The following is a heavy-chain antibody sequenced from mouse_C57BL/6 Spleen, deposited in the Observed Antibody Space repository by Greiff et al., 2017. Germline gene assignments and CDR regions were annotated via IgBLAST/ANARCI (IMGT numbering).Heavy chain of an antibody. Sequence: QVQLQQPGAELVMPGASVKLSCKASGYTFTSYWMHWVKQRPGQGLEWIGEIYPSDSNTNYNQKFKGKSTLTVDKSSSTAYMQLSSLTSEDAAVYYCARSGSDWYFDDWGTGTTVTVSS. CDR1: GYTFTSYW. V-gene: IGHV1-69*01. CDR3: ARSGSDWYFDD. J-gene: IGHJ1*03. D-gene: IGHD1-1*01. CDR2: IYPSDSNT.